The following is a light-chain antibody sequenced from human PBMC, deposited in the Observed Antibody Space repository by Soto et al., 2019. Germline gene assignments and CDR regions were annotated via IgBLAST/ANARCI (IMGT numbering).Light chain of an antibody. CDR1: SSNIGRNT. Sequence: QSVLTQPPSASGTPGQRVTISCTGGSSNIGRNTVNWYQQLPGTAPKLLMYKDNQLPSGVPDRFSGSKSGTSASLAISGLQSEDEADYYCAAWDASLSGVVFGGGTKVTVL. J-gene: IGLJ2*01. CDR2: KDN. V-gene: IGLV1-44*01. CDR3: AAWDASLSGVV.